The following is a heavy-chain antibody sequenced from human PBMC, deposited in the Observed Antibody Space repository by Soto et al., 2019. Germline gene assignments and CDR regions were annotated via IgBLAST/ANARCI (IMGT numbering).Heavy chain of an antibody. J-gene: IGHJ3*02. D-gene: IGHD2-2*01. CDR2: ISSSSSTI. V-gene: IGHV3-48*01. CDR1: GFTFSSYS. Sequence: HPGGSLRLSCAASGFTFSSYSMNWVRQALGKGLEWVSYISSSSSTIYYADSVKGRFTISRDNTKNSLYLQMNSLRAEDTAVYYCARDLVVVPAAMRVRAFDIWGQGTMVTVSS. CDR3: ARDLVVVPAAMRVRAFDI.